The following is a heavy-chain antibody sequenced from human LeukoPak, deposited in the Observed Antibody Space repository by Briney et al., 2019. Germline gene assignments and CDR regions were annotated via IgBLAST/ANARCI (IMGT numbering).Heavy chain of an antibody. CDR1: GFTFSSYS. CDR2: ISSSSSYI. CDR3: AREPTHDYVWGSYRYTGDY. J-gene: IGHJ4*02. D-gene: IGHD3-16*02. V-gene: IGHV3-21*01. Sequence: PGGSLRLSCAASGFTFSSYSMNWVRQAPGKGLEWVSSISSSSSYIYYADSVKGRFTISRDNAKNSLYLQMNSLRAEDTAVYYCAREPTHDYVWGSYRYTGDYWGQGTLVTVSS.